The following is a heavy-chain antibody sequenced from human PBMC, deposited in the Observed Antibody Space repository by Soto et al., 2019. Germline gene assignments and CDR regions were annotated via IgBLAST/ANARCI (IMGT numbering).Heavy chain of an antibody. CDR1: GGSISSYY. CDR2: IYYSGST. D-gene: IGHD6-13*01. CDR3: ASLSSLNWVDP. J-gene: IGHJ5*02. V-gene: IGHV4-59*01. Sequence: PSETLSLTCTVSGGSISSYYWSWIRQPPGKGLEWIGYIYYSGSTNYNPSPKSRVTISVDTSKNQFSLKLSSVTAADTAVYYCASLSSLNWVDPWGQGTLVTVSS.